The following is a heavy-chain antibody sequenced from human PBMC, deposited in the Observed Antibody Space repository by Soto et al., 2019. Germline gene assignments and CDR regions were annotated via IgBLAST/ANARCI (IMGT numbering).Heavy chain of an antibody. V-gene: IGHV4-30-4*02. CDR3: ARDGDYYDSSGYYWRYFDY. Sequence: SETLSLTCTVSGGSISSGDYYWSWIRQPPGKGLEWIGYIYYSGSTYYKTSLKSRVTISVDTSKNQYYLKLSSVTAADTAEYNCARDGDYYDSSGYYWRYFDYWGQGTLVTVS. CDR1: GGSISSGDYY. D-gene: IGHD3-22*01. J-gene: IGHJ4*02. CDR2: IYYSGST.